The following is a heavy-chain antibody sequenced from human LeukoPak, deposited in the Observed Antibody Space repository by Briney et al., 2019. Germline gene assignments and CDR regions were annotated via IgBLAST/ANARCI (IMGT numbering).Heavy chain of an antibody. D-gene: IGHD3-22*01. CDR1: GYTFTGYY. J-gene: IGHJ3*02. V-gene: IGHV1-2*02. CDR3: AKDYLFRSYYYDSSGYYDAFDT. Sequence: ASVKVSCKASGYTFTGYYMHWVRQAPGQGLEWMGWINPNSGGTNYAQKFQGRVTMTRDTSISTTYMELSRLRADDTAVYYCAKDYLFRSYYYDSSGYYDAFDTWGQGTMVTVSS. CDR2: INPNSGGT.